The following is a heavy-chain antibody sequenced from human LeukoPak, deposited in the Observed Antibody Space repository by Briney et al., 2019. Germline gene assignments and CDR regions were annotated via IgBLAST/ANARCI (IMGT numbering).Heavy chain of an antibody. V-gene: IGHV2-5*02. D-gene: IGHD2-21*02. Sequence: SGPTLVNPTQTLTLTCTFSGFSLTTGGVGVGWIRQPPGKALEWLALIYWDDDKRYSPSLKSRLTITKDTSKNQVVLTMTNMDPVDTATYYCAHRPQYCGGDCYPGWGQGTLVTVSS. CDR2: IYWDDDK. CDR1: GFSLTTGGVG. J-gene: IGHJ4*02. CDR3: AHRPQYCGGDCYPG.